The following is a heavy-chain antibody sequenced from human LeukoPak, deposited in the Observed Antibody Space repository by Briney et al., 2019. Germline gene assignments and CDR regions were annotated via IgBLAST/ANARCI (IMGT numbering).Heavy chain of an antibody. CDR3: ARLVKQLVIFVDY. CDR2: IKQDGSEK. CDR1: GFTFSSYW. J-gene: IGHJ4*02. V-gene: IGHV3-7*01. Sequence: GGSLRLSCAASGFTFSSYWMSWVRQAPGKGLEWVANIKQDGSEKDYVDSVKGRFTISRDNAKNSLYLQMNSLRAEDTAVYYCARLVKQLVIFVDYWGQGTLVTVSS. D-gene: IGHD6-13*01.